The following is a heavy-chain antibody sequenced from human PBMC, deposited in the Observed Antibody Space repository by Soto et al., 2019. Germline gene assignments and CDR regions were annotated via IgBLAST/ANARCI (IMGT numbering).Heavy chain of an antibody. CDR2: ISGSGGST. V-gene: IGHV3-23*01. CDR1: GFTFSSYA. CDR3: AKDTGETSLIVVVPAAMSY. D-gene: IGHD2-2*01. Sequence: EVQLLESGGGLVQPGGSLRLSCAASGFTFSSYAMSWVSQAPGKGLEWVSAISGSGGSTYYADSVKGRFTISRDNSKNTLYLQMNSLRADDTAVYYCAKDTGETSLIVVVPAAMSYWGQGTLVTVSS. J-gene: IGHJ4*02.